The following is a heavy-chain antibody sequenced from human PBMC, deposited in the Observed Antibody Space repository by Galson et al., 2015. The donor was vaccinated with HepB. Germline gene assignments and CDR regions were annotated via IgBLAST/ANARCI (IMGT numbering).Heavy chain of an antibody. Sequence: SLRLSCAASGFTFSSYGMHWVRQAPGKGLEWVAVIWYDGSNKYYADSVKGRFTISRDNSKNTLYLQMNSLRAEDTAVYYCAKESTAGAIYNWFDPWGQGTLVTVSS. CDR2: IWYDGSNK. J-gene: IGHJ5*02. CDR3: AKESTAGAIYNWFDP. V-gene: IGHV3-33*06. D-gene: IGHD2-8*02. CDR1: GFTFSSYG.